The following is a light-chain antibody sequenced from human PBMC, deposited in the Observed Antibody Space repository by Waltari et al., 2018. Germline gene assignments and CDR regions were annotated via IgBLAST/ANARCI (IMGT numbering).Light chain of an antibody. CDR1: QSASTS. J-gene: IGKJ1*01. V-gene: IGKV3-15*01. CDR2: RAS. Sequence: ELVMTQSPATLPVSPGERASLTCRASQSASTSLAWYQQTPGQAPRLLIYRASTRAAGIPDRFSGSGSGTEFTLTISSLQSEDSAIYYCQQYNIWPWTFGQGTKVDIK. CDR3: QQYNIWPWT.